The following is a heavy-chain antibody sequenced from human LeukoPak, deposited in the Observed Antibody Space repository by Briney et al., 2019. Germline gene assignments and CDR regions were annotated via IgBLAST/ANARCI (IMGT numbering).Heavy chain of an antibody. CDR2: INPSGGST. V-gene: IGHV1-46*01. Sequence: ASVKVSCKASGYTFTSYYMHWARQAPGQGLEWMGIINPSGGSTSYAQKFQGRVTMTRDTSTSTVYMELSSLRSEDTAVYYCARGPESIAARMNWFDPWGQGTLVTVSS. D-gene: IGHD6-6*01. CDR3: ARGPESIAARMNWFDP. CDR1: GYTFTSYY. J-gene: IGHJ5*02.